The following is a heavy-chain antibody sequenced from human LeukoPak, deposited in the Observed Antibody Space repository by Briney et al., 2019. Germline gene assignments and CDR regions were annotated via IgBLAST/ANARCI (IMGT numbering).Heavy chain of an antibody. D-gene: IGHD3-16*02. CDR1: GFTFSSYA. Sequence: GGSLRLSCAASGFTFSSYAMSWVRQAPGKGLEWVSGVNGNGGSTSYADSVKGRFTIFRDNSKNTVYLQMNSLRVEDTAVYYCAKSLYGGCDYWGQGTVVTVSS. CDR2: VNGNGGST. V-gene: IGHV3-23*01. J-gene: IGHJ4*02. CDR3: AKSLYGGCDY.